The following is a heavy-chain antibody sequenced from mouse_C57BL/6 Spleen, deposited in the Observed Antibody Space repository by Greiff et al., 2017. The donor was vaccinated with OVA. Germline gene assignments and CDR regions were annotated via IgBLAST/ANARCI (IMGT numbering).Heavy chain of an antibody. CDR2: ISSGGSYT. J-gene: IGHJ4*01. CDR3: ARKDDGRGAMDY. D-gene: IGHD2-3*01. CDR1: GFTFSSYG. Sequence: EVQVVESGGDLVKPGGSLKLSCAASGFTFSSYGMSWVRQTPDKRLEWVATISSGGSYTYYPDSVKGRFTISRDNAKNTLYLQMSSLKSEDTAMYYCARKDDGRGAMDYWGQGTSVTVSS. V-gene: IGHV5-6*01.